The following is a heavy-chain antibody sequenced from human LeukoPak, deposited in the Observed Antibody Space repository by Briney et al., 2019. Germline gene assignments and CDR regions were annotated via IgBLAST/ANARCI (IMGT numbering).Heavy chain of an antibody. D-gene: IGHD3-22*01. V-gene: IGHV1-69*05. CDR3: ARVSTYYYDSSGYRVGDY. J-gene: IGHJ4*02. Sequence: SVKVSCKASGGTFSSYAISWVRQAPGQGLEWMGGIIPIFGTANYAQKFQGRVTITTDESTSTAYMELSSLRSEDTAVYYCARVSTYYYDSSGYRVGDYWGQGTLVTVSS. CDR2: IIPIFGTA. CDR1: GGTFSSYA.